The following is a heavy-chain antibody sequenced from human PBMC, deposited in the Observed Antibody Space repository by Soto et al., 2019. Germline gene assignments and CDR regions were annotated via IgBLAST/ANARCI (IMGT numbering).Heavy chain of an antibody. Sequence: EVQLVESGGGLVQPGGSLRLSCAGSGFTLSDHYMDWVRQAPGKGLEWVGRTRNKANRYTTEYAASVKGRFTVSSDESMNSQHLQMNSLKTEDTAVYYCVRTSHYGSGTWNFDFWGQGTVVTVSS. J-gene: IGHJ4*02. V-gene: IGHV3-72*01. CDR1: GFTLSDHY. D-gene: IGHD3-10*01. CDR3: VRTSHYGSGTWNFDF. CDR2: TRNKANRYTT.